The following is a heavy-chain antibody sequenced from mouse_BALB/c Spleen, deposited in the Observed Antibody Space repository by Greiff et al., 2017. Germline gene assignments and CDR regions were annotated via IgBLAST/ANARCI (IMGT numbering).Heavy chain of an antibody. CDR3: ARGSGYYMDYYAMDY. CDR1: GFSLTSYG. Sequence: QVQLKQSGPGLVAPSQSLSITCTVSGFSLTSYGVHWVRQPPGKGLEWLGVIWAGGSTNYNSALMSRLSISKDNSKSQVFLKMNSLQTDDTAMYYCARGSGYYMDYYAMDYWGQGTSVTVSS. V-gene: IGHV2-9*02. CDR2: IWAGGST. D-gene: IGHD2-12*01. J-gene: IGHJ4*01.